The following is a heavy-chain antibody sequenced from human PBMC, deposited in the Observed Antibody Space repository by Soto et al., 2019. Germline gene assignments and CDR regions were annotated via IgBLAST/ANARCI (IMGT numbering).Heavy chain of an antibody. V-gene: IGHV4-39*01. CDR2: IDYSGST. J-gene: IGHJ4*02. Sequence: PSETLSLTCTVSGGSINNNDHYWGWVRQPPGKGLEWVGNIDYSGSTYYKPSLKSRVTISVDTSKNQFSLKLSSVTAADTAVYYCARRDIWYYDRSGYSPFDHWGQGTLVTVS. D-gene: IGHD3-22*01. CDR3: ARRDIWYYDRSGYSPFDH. CDR1: GGSINNNDHY.